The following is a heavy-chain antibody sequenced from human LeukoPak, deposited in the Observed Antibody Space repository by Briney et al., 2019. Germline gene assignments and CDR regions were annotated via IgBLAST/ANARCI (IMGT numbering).Heavy chain of an antibody. V-gene: IGHV3-30*18. D-gene: IGHD6-13*01. CDR3: AKAGIAAAGTFDY. CDR1: GFTFSSYG. J-gene: IGHJ4*02. Sequence: GGSLRLSCAASGFTFSSYGMHWVRQAPGKGLEWVAVMSYDGSNKYYADSVKGRFTISRDNSKNTLYLQMNSLRAEDTAVYYYAKAGIAAAGTFDYWGQGTLVTVSS. CDR2: MSYDGSNK.